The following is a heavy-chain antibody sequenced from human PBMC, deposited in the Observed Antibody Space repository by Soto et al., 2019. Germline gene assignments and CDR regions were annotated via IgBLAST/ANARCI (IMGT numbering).Heavy chain of an antibody. D-gene: IGHD1-26*01. CDR1: GFTLSSYG. V-gene: IGHV3-30*18. J-gene: IGHJ4*02. CDR2: ISYDGSNK. Sequence: QVQLVESGGGVVQPGRSLRLACAASGFTLSSYGMHWVRQAPGKGLEWVAVISYDGSNKYYADSVKGRFTISRDNSKNTLYLQMNSLRAEDTAVYYCAKGGVGATYFDYWGQGTLVTISS. CDR3: AKGGVGATYFDY.